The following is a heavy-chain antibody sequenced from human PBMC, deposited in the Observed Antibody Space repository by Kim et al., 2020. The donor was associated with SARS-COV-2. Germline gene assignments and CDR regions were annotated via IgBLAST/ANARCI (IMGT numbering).Heavy chain of an antibody. V-gene: IGHV3-30*18. CDR2: ISYDGSNK. Sequence: GGSLRLSCAASGFTFSSYGMHWVRQAPGKGLEWVAVISYDGSNKYYADSVKGRFTISRDNSKNTLYLQMNSLRAEDTAVYYCAKDLAVAHPPYYGMDVWGQGTTVTVSS. CDR3: AKDLAVAHPPYYGMDV. D-gene: IGHD6-19*01. CDR1: GFTFSSYG. J-gene: IGHJ6*02.